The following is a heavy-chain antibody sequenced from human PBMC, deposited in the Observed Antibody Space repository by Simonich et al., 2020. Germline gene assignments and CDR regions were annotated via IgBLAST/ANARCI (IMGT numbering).Heavy chain of an antibody. CDR2: INYNGST. CDR1: GGSISSSSYY. V-gene: IGHV4-39*01. Sequence: QLQLQESGPGLVKPSETLSLTCTVSGGSISSSSYYWGWLRQPPGKGLEWIGSINYNGSTYYNPSLKSRVTISVDTAKNQFSLKLSSVTAADTAVYYCARWAYSSSYFDYWGQGTLVTVSS. D-gene: IGHD6-6*01. J-gene: IGHJ4*02. CDR3: ARWAYSSSYFDY.